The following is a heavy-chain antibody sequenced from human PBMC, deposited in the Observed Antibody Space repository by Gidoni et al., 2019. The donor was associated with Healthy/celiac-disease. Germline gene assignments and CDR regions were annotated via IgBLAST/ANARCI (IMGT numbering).Heavy chain of an antibody. CDR1: GFTFSSYA. J-gene: IGHJ4*02. Sequence: EVQLLESGGGLVQPGGSLRLSCAASGFTFSSYAMSWVRQAPGKGREWVSAISGSGGSTYYADSVKGRFTISRDNSKNTLYLQMNSLRAEDTAVYYCAKDGRAYCGGDCYFDYWGQGTLVTVSS. CDR3: AKDGRAYCGGDCYFDY. V-gene: IGHV3-23*01. CDR2: ISGSGGST. D-gene: IGHD2-21*02.